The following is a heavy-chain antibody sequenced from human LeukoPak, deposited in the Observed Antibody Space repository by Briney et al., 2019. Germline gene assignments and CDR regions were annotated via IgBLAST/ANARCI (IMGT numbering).Heavy chain of an antibody. V-gene: IGHV3-7*01. J-gene: IGHJ6*02. CDR2: IKQDGSEK. CDR1: GFTFSSYW. D-gene: IGHD6-19*01. Sequence: GGSLRLSCAASGFTFSSYWMSWVRQAPGKGLEWVANIKQDGSEKYYVDSVKGRFTISRDNAKNSLYLQMNSLRAEDTAVYYCARESSGWYGVYYYGMDVWGQGTTVTVSS. CDR3: ARESSGWYGVYYYGMDV.